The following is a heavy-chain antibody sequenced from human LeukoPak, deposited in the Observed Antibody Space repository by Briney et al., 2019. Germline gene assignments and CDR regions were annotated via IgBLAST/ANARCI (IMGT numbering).Heavy chain of an antibody. J-gene: IGHJ4*02. Sequence: SETLSLTCAVYGGSFSGYYWSWIRQPPGKGLEWIGEINHSGSTNYNPSLKSRVTISVDTSKNQFSLKLSSVTAADTAVYYCARRITMVRGVIKGRTSFDYWGQGTLVTVSP. V-gene: IGHV4-34*01. CDR1: GGSFSGYY. CDR2: INHSGST. D-gene: IGHD3-10*01. CDR3: ARRITMVRGVIKGRTSFDY.